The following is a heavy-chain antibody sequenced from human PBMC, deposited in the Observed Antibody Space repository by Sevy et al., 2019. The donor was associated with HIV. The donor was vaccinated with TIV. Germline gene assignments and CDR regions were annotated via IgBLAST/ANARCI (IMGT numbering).Heavy chain of an antibody. J-gene: IGHJ4*02. CDR2: ISYDGSNK. CDR1: GFTFSSYA. D-gene: IGHD2-8*02. V-gene: IGHV3-30*14. Sequence: GGSLRLSCAASGFTFSSYAMHWVRQAPGKGLEWVAVISYDGSNKYYADSVKGRFTISRDNSRNTLYLQMNSLRVEDTAIYYCAAKTGGNYPFDYWGRGTLVTVSS. CDR3: AAKTGGNYPFDY.